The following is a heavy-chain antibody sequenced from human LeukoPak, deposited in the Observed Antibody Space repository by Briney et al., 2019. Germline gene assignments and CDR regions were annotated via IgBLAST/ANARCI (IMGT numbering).Heavy chain of an antibody. D-gene: IGHD3-22*01. CDR3: AKDAYYYDSSGDLRGGYFDY. CDR2: INTDRSST. J-gene: IGHJ4*02. CDR1: GFTFSSYW. Sequence: PGGSLRLSCAASGFTFSSYWMHWVRQAPGKGLVWVARINTDRSSTSYADSVKGRFTISRDNAKTTLYLQMSSLRAEDTALYYCAKDAYYYDSSGDLRGGYFDYWGQGTLVTVSS. V-gene: IGHV3-74*01.